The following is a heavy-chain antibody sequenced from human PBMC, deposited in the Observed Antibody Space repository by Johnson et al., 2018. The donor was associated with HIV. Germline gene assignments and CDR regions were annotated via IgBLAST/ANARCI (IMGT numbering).Heavy chain of an antibody. CDR3: AKLQPSDSLAGALDI. CDR2: IWYDGSNK. Sequence: QVQLVESGGGVVQPGRSLRLSCAASGFTFSSYGMHWVRQAPGKGLEWVAVIWYDGSNKYYADSVKGRFTIARDNSRNTLYLQMNSLRAEATAWYQCAKLQPSDSLAGALDIWGQGTMVTVSS. D-gene: IGHD2-21*02. J-gene: IGHJ3*02. CDR1: GFTFSSYG. V-gene: IGHV3-33*06.